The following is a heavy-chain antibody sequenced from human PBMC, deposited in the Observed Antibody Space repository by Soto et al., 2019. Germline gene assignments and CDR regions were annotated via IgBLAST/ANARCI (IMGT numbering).Heavy chain of an antibody. J-gene: IGHJ4*02. CDR1: GGTFSSYA. CDR2: IIPIFGTA. D-gene: IGHD6-19*01. V-gene: IGHV1-69*13. CDR3: ARVFSGYSSGPLGY. Sequence: GASVKVSCKASGGTFSSYAISWVRQAPGQGLEWMGGIIPIFGTANYAQKFQGRVTITADESTSTAYMELSSLRSEDTAVYYCARVFSGYSSGPLGYWGQGTLVTVPS.